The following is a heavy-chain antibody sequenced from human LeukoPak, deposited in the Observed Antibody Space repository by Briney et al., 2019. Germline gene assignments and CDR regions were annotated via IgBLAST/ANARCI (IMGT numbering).Heavy chain of an antibody. CDR2: LSSSSSYI. V-gene: IGHV3-21*01. CDR1: GFTFSSYS. Sequence: GGSLRLSCAAPGFTFSSYSMNWVRQAPGKGLECVSSLSSSSSYIYYADSVKGRFTISRDNAKNSLYLQMDSLRAEDTAVYYCARDRGDYYGSGIDYYYYYYGMDVWGKGTTVTVSS. D-gene: IGHD3-10*01. CDR3: ARDRGDYYGSGIDYYYYYYGMDV. J-gene: IGHJ6*04.